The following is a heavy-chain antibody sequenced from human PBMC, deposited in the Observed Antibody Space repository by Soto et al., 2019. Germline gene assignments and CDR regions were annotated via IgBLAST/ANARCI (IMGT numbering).Heavy chain of an antibody. V-gene: IGHV4-59*01. CDR3: GRGGIAGAGEFDY. D-gene: IGHD6-19*01. CDR1: GGSISSYY. J-gene: IGHJ4*02. Sequence: PSETLSLTCTVSGGSISSYYWSWIRQPPGKGLEWIGYIYYSGSTNYNPSLKSRVTISVDTSKNQFSLKLSSVTAADTAVYYWGRGGIAGAGEFDYWGQGTLVTSPQ. CDR2: IYYSGST.